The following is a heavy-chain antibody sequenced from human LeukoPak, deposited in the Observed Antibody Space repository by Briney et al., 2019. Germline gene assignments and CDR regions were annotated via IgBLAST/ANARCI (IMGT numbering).Heavy chain of an antibody. D-gene: IGHD2-2*01. CDR2: ICSGSSSI. J-gene: IGHJ5*02. V-gene: IGHV3-21*04. Sequence: PGGSLTLSCEASGFTFSTHSMHWVRKAPGKGLEWVSSICSGSSSIYYADSVKGRFTISRDNSKNTLYLQMSSLRAEDTAVYYCAKEPREYCSSTSCPNWIDPWGQGTLVTVSS. CDR1: GFTFSTHS. CDR3: AKEPREYCSSTSCPNWIDP.